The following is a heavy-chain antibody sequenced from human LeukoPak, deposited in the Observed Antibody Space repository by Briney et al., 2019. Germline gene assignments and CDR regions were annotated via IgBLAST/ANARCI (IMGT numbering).Heavy chain of an antibody. CDR2: IVVGSGNT. V-gene: IGHV1-58*01. Sequence: SVRVSCKASGFTFTSSAVQWVRQASGQRLEWIGWIVVGSGNTNYAQKFQERVTITRDMSTSTAYMELSSLRSEDTAVYYCAADRYYDFWSGYYGSYEQSPLNAFDIWGQGTMVTVSS. CDR1: GFTFTSSA. CDR3: AADRYYDFWSGYYGSYEQSPLNAFDI. D-gene: IGHD3-3*01. J-gene: IGHJ3*02.